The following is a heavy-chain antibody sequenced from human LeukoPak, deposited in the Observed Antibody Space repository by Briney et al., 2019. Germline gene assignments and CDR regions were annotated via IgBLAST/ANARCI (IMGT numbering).Heavy chain of an antibody. J-gene: IGHJ3*02. CDR1: GGSISSYY. D-gene: IGHD2-21*01. CDR2: IYYSGST. CDR3: AREAVVIAIGAFDI. V-gene: IGHV4-59*12. Sequence: SETLSLTCTVSGGSISSYYWSWIRQPPGKGLEWIGYIYYSGSTNYNPSLKSRVTMSVDTSKNQFSLKLSSVTAADTAVYYCAREAVVIAIGAFDIWGQGTMVTVSS.